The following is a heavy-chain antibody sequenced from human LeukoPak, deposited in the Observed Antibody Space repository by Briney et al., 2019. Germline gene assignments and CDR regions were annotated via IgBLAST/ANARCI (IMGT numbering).Heavy chain of an antibody. Sequence: SVQVSCKASGGTFSSYAISWVRQAPGQGLEWMGGIIPIFGTANYAQKFQGRVTITADESTSTAYMELSSLRCEYTAVYYCASTYSSSWPHAFDIWGQGTMVTVSS. CDR1: GGTFSSYA. CDR2: IIPIFGTA. J-gene: IGHJ3*02. V-gene: IGHV1-69*13. D-gene: IGHD6-6*01. CDR3: ASTYSSSWPHAFDI.